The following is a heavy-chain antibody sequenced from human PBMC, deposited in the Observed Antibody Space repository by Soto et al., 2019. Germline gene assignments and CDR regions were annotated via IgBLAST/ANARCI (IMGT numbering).Heavy chain of an antibody. CDR1: GFTFSSYS. CDR2: ISSSSSTI. D-gene: IGHD3-22*01. Sequence: PGGSLRLSCAASGFTFSSYSMNWVRQAPGKGLEWVSYISSSSSTIYYADSVKGRFTISRDNAKNSLYLQMNSLRAEDTAVYYCARVDYYDSSGPGGGLKNWFDPWGQGTLVTVSS. J-gene: IGHJ5*02. CDR3: ARVDYYDSSGPGGGLKNWFDP. V-gene: IGHV3-48*01.